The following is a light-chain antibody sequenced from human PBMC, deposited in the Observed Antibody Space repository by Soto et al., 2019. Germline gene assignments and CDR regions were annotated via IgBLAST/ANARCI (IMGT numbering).Light chain of an antibody. CDR2: DAS. J-gene: IGKJ4*01. CDR3: QQRSNS. CDR1: QSVSSY. Sequence: EVVLTQSPATLSLSPGERATLSCRASQSVSSYLAWYQQKPGQAPRLLIYDASNRATCIPARFSGSGSGTDFTLTISSLEPEDFAVYYCQQRSNSFGGGTKVEIK. V-gene: IGKV3-11*01.